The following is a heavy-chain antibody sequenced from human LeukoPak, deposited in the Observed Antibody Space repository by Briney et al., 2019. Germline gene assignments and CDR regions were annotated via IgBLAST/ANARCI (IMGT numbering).Heavy chain of an antibody. CDR3: ARISYGGNEPIDY. Sequence: SETLSLTCFVSGGSISNTNYYWAWIRQPPGKGLEYIGSIYHNGRTYYNPSLTSRVTMSVDTSKSQFSLKLSSVTAADTAVYYCARISYGGNEPIDYWGQGTLVTVSS. D-gene: IGHD4-23*01. CDR2: IYHNGRT. V-gene: IGHV4-39*07. J-gene: IGHJ4*02. CDR1: GGSISNTNYY.